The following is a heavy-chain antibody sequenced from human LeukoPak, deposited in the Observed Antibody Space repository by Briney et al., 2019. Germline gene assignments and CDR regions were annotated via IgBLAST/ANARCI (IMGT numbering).Heavy chain of an antibody. J-gene: IGHJ4*02. D-gene: IGHD6-19*01. CDR3: ARDHTPYSYSSGYFDY. V-gene: IGHV3-33*01. CDR1: GFSLSSYG. Sequence: HPGRSLRLSCVASGFSLSSYGIHWVRQAPGKGLEWVAVMWYDGSDSYYADSVKGRFTISRDNSRNTLYLQMNSLRAEDTAVYYCARDHTPYSYSSGYFDYWGQGTLVTVSS. CDR2: MWYDGSDS.